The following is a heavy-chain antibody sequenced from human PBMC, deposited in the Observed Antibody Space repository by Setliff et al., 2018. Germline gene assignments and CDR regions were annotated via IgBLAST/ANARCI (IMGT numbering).Heavy chain of an antibody. J-gene: IGHJ3*02. D-gene: IGHD3-22*01. CDR1: GFTFARFA. CDR2: ISYDGINK. Sequence: SLRLSCAASGFTFARFAMHWVRQAPGKGLEWVAVISYDGINKYYADSVKGRFTISRDNSKNTLYLQMNSLRVEDTAVYYCARDLDYQYYYETSGRDAFDIWGLGTMVT. V-gene: IGHV3-30*01. CDR3: ARDLDYQYYYETSGRDAFDI.